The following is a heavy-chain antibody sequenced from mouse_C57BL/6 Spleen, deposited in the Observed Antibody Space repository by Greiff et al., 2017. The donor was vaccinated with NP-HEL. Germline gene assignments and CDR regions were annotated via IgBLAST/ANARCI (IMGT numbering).Heavy chain of an antibody. CDR2: IDPSDSYT. V-gene: IGHV1-69*01. Sequence: QVQLQQPGAELVMPGASVKLSCKASGYTFTSYWLHWVKQRPGQGLEWIGEIDPSDSYTNYNQKFKGKFTLTVDKSSSTAYMQLSRLTSEDSAVYYCARPLYYGSSYGYFDVWGTGTTVTVSS. CDR3: ARPLYYGSSYGYFDV. D-gene: IGHD1-1*01. CDR1: GYTFTSYW. J-gene: IGHJ1*03.